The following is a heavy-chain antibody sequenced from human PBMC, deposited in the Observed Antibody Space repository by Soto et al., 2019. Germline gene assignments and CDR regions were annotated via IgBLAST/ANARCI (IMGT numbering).Heavy chain of an antibody. Sequence: SVKVSCKASGGTFGSDSMTWVRQAPGQGLEWVGRIIPIFGTTNYAQNLQGRVTISADKSTLTSYMELHSLTSDDTALYYCARDRTDSGYYTNWLDPWGQGTQVTVSS. CDR3: ARDRTDSGYYTNWLDP. CDR2: IIPIFGTT. D-gene: IGHD3-22*01. V-gene: IGHV1-69*06. J-gene: IGHJ5*02. CDR1: GGTFGSDS.